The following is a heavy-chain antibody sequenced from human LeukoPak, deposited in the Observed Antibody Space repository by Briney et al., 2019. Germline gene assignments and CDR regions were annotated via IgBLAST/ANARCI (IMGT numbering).Heavy chain of an antibody. Sequence: GGSLRLSCAASGFTFDDYAMHWVRQAPGKGLEWVSGISWNSGSIGYADSVKGRFTISRDNAKNSLYLQMNSLRAEDTAVYYCARDGNYMDVWGKGTTVTISS. V-gene: IGHV3-9*01. CDR2: ISWNSGSI. J-gene: IGHJ6*03. CDR1: GFTFDDYA. CDR3: ARDGNYMDV.